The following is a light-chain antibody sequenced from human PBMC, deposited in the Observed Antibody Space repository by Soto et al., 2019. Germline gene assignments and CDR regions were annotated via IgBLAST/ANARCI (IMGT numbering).Light chain of an antibody. CDR3: QFYGDPPKT. CDR1: QSVSSNF. V-gene: IGKV3-20*01. Sequence: EIVLTQSPGTLSLSPGERGTLSCRASQSVSSNFLAWYQQKPGQAPRLLIFDASTRATGIPDRFTGRGSGTDFTITISRLEPEDFAVYYCQFYGDPPKTFGQGTKVEIK. J-gene: IGKJ1*01. CDR2: DAS.